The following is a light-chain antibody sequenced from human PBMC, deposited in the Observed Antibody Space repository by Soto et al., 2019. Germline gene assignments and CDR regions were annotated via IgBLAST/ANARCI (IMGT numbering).Light chain of an antibody. CDR1: QSISSY. V-gene: IGKV1-39*01. Sequence: DIQITQSPSSLYASVGDRVTITCRASQSISSYLNWYQQKPGKAPKLLIYAASTLQSGVPSRFSGSGSGTDFTLTISSLQPEDFATYYCQESYSTPRWTFGQGTKVDI. CDR3: QESYSTPRWT. J-gene: IGKJ1*01. CDR2: AAS.